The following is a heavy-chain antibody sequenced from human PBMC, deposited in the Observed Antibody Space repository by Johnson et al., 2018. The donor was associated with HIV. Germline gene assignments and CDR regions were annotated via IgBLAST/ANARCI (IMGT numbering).Heavy chain of an antibody. CDR3: ARSKDCSGGSCPDAFDI. CDR2: ISGGEDDT. CDR1: GFSFIDYA. V-gene: IGHV3-23*04. J-gene: IGHJ3*02. D-gene: IGHD2-15*01. Sequence: VQLVESGGGLVRPGGSLRLSCVASGFSFIDYAMIWVRQAPGKGLEWVSFISGGEDDTYYADSVKGRFTISRDNSKTTLYLQMNSLRVEDTAVYYCARSKDCSGGSCPDAFDIWGQGTMVIVSS.